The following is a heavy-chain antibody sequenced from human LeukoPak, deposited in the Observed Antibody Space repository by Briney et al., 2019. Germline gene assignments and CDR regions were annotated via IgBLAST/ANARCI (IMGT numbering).Heavy chain of an antibody. Sequence: PGGSLRLSCAASGFTFSSYSMNWVRQAPGKGLEWVSSISSSSSYIYYADSVKGRFTISRDNAKNSLYLQMNSLRAEDTAVYYCARDSGSGDSSGWYRYFDYWGQGTLVTVSS. J-gene: IGHJ4*02. CDR3: ARDSGSGDSSGWYRYFDY. CDR2: ISSSSSYI. D-gene: IGHD6-19*01. CDR1: GFTFSSYS. V-gene: IGHV3-21*01.